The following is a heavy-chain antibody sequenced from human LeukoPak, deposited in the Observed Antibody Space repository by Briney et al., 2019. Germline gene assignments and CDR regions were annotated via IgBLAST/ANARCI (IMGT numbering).Heavy chain of an antibody. V-gene: IGHV5-51*01. CDR3: ARPGAYSGGDCYFDY. Sequence: GESLKISCKGSGYSFTSYWIGWVRQMPGKGLEWMGIIYPGDSDTRYSPSFQGQVTISADKSISTAYLQWSSLKASDTAMYYCARPGAYSGGDCYFDYWGQGTLVTVSS. J-gene: IGHJ4*02. D-gene: IGHD2-21*02. CDR1: GYSFTSYW. CDR2: IYPGDSDT.